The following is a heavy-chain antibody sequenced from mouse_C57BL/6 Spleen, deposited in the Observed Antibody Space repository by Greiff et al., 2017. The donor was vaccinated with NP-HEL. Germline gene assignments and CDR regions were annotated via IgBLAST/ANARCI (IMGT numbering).Heavy chain of an antibody. V-gene: IGHV1-39*01. CDR1: GYTFTSYW. CDR2: INPNYGTT. CDR3: GREGKGPRVAPFDY. D-gene: IGHD1-1*01. Sequence: VQLKQPGAELVKPGASVKLSCKASGYTFTSYWMNWVKQSNGKSLEWIGVINPNYGTTSNNQKFRGKAPLPVDQSSSTAYMQLSSLTSEDAAVYYCGREGKGPRVAPFDYWGQGTTLTVSS. J-gene: IGHJ2*01.